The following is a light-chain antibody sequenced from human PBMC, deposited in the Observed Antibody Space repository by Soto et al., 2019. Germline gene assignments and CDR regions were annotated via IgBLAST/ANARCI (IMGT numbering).Light chain of an antibody. CDR1: QSVTTY. CDR3: QQRSNWPPLIS. V-gene: IGKV3-11*01. J-gene: IGKJ5*01. Sequence: EIVFTQSPDTRSLSPGERATLSCRASQSVTTYLAWYQQKPGQAPRLLIYDASNRATGIPARFSGSGSGTDFTLTISSLEPEDFAVYYCQQRSNWPPLISFGQGTRLEI. CDR2: DAS.